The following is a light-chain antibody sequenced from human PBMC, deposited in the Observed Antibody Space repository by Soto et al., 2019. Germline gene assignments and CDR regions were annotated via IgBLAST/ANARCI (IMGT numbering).Light chain of an antibody. CDR3: LISYSGAYWV. J-gene: IGLJ3*02. V-gene: IGLV7-46*01. CDR1: TGAVTSGHF. CDR2: DTS. Sequence: QTVVTQEPSLTVSPGGTVILTCGSSTGAVTSGHFPYWFQQRPGQAPRTLIYDTSDKHSWTPARFSGSLLGDKAALTLSGAQPEDEADYYCLISYSGAYWVFGGGTKLTVL.